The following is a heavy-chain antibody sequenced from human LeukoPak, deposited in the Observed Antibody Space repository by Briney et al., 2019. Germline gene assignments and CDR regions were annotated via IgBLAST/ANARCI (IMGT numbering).Heavy chain of an antibody. Sequence: GGSLRLSCAASGFTFSSYSMNWVRQAPGKGLEWVSSISSSSSYIYSADSVKGRFTISRDNAKNSLYLQMSSLRAEDTAVYYCASLVVRGVKDWGQGTLVTVSS. J-gene: IGHJ4*02. CDR3: ASLVVRGVKD. V-gene: IGHV3-21*01. CDR2: ISSSSSYI. D-gene: IGHD3-10*01. CDR1: GFTFSSYS.